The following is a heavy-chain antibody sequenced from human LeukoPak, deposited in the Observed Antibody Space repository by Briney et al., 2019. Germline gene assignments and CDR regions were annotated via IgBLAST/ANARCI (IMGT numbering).Heavy chain of an antibody. Sequence: GRSLRLPCAASGSTFSNYAMSWVRQAPGKGLEWVSGISGTSGTINYAAPVKGRFTISRDNSKNTLYLQMNSLRVDDMAVYYCAKRLGDPRAFDYWGQGTLVTVSS. CDR2: ISGTSGTI. V-gene: IGHV3-23*01. CDR1: GSTFSNYA. CDR3: AKRLGDPRAFDY. J-gene: IGHJ4*02. D-gene: IGHD2-21*02.